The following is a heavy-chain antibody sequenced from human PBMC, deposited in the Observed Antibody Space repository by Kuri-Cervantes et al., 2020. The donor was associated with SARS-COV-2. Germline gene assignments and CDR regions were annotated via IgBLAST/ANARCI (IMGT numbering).Heavy chain of an antibody. CDR2: INHYSGGT. CDR3: ASSPLGGGIDY. J-gene: IGHJ4*02. Sequence: ASVTVSCKASGYTFTSYDLNWVRQAPGQGLEWMGWINHYSGGTNYAQKFQGRVTMTRDTSISTAYMELSRLGSDDTTVYYCASSPLGGGIDYWGQGTLVTVSS. CDR1: GYTFTSYD. D-gene: IGHD1-26*01. V-gene: IGHV1-2*02.